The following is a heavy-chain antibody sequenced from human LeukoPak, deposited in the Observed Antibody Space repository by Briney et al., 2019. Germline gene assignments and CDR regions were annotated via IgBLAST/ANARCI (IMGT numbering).Heavy chain of an antibody. D-gene: IGHD3-22*01. CDR1: GGSFSGYY. CDR2: INHSGST. CDR3: ARVGPRLRYYYDSSSNNY. V-gene: IGHV4-34*01. Sequence: SETLSLTCAVYGGSFSGYYWSWIRQPPGKGLEWIGEINHSGSTNYDPSLKSRVTISVDTSKNQFSLKLSSVTAADTAVYYCARVGPRLRYYYDSSSNNYWGQGTLVTVSS. J-gene: IGHJ4*02.